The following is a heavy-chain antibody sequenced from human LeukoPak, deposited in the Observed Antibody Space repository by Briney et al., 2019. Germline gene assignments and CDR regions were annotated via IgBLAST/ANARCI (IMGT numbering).Heavy chain of an antibody. CDR1: GGTFSSYA. D-gene: IGHD3-3*01. CDR3: ARGREGITIFGVAFDY. V-gene: IGHV1-69*13. CDR2: IIPIFGTA. J-gene: IGHJ4*02. Sequence: SVKVSCKASGGTFSSYAISWVRQAPGQGLEWMGGIIPIFGTANYAQKFQGRVTITADESTSTADMELSSLRSEDTAVYYCARGREGITIFGVAFDYWGQGTLVTVSS.